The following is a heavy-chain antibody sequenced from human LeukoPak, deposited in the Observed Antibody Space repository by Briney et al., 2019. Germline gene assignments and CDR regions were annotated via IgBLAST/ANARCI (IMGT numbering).Heavy chain of an antibody. V-gene: IGHV1-69*01. Sequence: ASVKVSCKASGGTFSSYAISWVRQAPGQGLEWMGGIIPIFGTANYAQKFQGRVTITADESTSTAYMELSSLRSADTAVYYCARAIGSGYDGYYFDYWSQGTLVTVSS. CDR3: ARAIGSGYDGYYFDY. CDR1: GGTFSSYA. CDR2: IIPIFGTA. J-gene: IGHJ4*02. D-gene: IGHD5-12*01.